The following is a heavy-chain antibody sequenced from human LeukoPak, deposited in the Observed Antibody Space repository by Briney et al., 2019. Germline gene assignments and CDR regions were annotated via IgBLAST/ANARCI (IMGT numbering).Heavy chain of an antibody. J-gene: IGHJ5*02. D-gene: IGHD4-17*01. CDR3: ARSRNDYGDYVRFDP. Sequence: ASVKVSCKASGYTFTGYYMHWVRQAPGQGLEWMGRINPNSGGTNYAQKFQGRVTMTRDTSISTAYMELSRLRSDDTAAYYCARSRNDYGDYVRFDPWGQGTLVTVSS. CDR1: GYTFTGYY. CDR2: INPNSGGT. V-gene: IGHV1-2*06.